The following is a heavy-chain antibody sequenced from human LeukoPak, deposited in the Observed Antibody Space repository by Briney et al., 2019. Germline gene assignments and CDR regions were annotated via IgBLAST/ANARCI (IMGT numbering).Heavy chain of an antibody. CDR3: AKVRAYGSGSYSPGFDP. D-gene: IGHD3-10*01. Sequence: PGGSLRLSCAASGFTFSSYAMSWVRQAPGKGLEWVSAISGRGGSTYYADSVKGRFTISRDNSKNTLYLQMNSLRAEDTAVYYCAKVRAYGSGSYSPGFDPWGQGTLVTVSS. CDR2: ISGRGGST. J-gene: IGHJ5*02. V-gene: IGHV3-23*01. CDR1: GFTFSSYA.